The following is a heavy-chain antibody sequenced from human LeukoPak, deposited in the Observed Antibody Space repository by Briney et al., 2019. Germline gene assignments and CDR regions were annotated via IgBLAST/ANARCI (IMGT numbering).Heavy chain of an antibody. J-gene: IGHJ4*02. V-gene: IGHV4-39*01. CDR1: GDSISSNNYY. D-gene: IGHD3-16*01. CDR3: ARQITWRGYFDF. CDR2: IYYSGTT. Sequence: PSETLSLTCTVSGDSISSNNYYWVWIRQPPGKGLEWIGTIYYSGTTYYNPSLKSRVTISVDTSKNQFSLKLSSVTAADTAVYHCARQITWRGYFDFWGQGTLVTVSS.